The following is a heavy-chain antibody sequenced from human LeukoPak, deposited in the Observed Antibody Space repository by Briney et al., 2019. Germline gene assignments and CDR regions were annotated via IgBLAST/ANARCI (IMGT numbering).Heavy chain of an antibody. CDR1: GYTFTGYY. J-gene: IGHJ4*02. Sequence: ASVKVSCKASGYTFTGYYMHWVRQATGQGPEWMGWMSPNSGNTAYAQNFQGRVTMTSDTSVSTAYMELSSLTSEDTAVYYCARSPPNWGFDYWGQGILVTVSS. V-gene: IGHV1-8*02. CDR3: ARSPPNWGFDY. CDR2: MSPNSGNT. D-gene: IGHD7-27*01.